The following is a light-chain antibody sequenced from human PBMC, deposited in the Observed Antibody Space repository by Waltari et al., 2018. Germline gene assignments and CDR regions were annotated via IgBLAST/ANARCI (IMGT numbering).Light chain of an antibody. CDR2: GVS. V-gene: IGLV2-23*02. CDR3: LSCSGRSDYV. J-gene: IGLJ1*01. Sequence: QSALTQPASVSGSPGQAITISCTGTSTNVGGYNLVSWYRQYPGKAPELMIFGVSERPSGISNRLSGSKSGNTATLTISGLQAEDEADYYCLSCSGRSDYVFGAGTRV. CDR1: STNVGGYNL.